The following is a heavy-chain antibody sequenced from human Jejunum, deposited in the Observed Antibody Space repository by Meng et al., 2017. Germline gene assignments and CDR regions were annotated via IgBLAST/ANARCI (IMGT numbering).Heavy chain of an antibody. D-gene: IGHD1-26*01. Sequence: VRREQSGAGVKGPGASVSLSCKASGYTFTDNAVHWVRQAPGQGLEWMGWINAANGDTKYSLKFQERITITRDTFARTAYMGLRSLESEDTAVYYCASHTWGLYFFEFWGQGTLVTVSS. CDR1: GYTFTDNA. V-gene: IGHV1-3*01. CDR3: ASHTWGLYFFEF. CDR2: INAANGDT. J-gene: IGHJ4*02.